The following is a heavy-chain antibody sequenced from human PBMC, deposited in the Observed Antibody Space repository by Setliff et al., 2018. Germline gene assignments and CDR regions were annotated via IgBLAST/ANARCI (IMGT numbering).Heavy chain of an antibody. V-gene: IGHV1-3*01. Sequence: GASVKVSCKASGYTFTSYAMHWVRQAPGQGLEWMGWINAGNGNTKYSQKFQGRVTITRDTSASTAYMELSSLRSEDTAVYYCARDTYIGDFWSGYYIQGRFDPWGQGTLVTVSS. CDR2: INAGNGNT. CDR1: GYTFTSYA. CDR3: ARDTYIGDFWSGYYIQGRFDP. D-gene: IGHD3-3*01. J-gene: IGHJ5*02.